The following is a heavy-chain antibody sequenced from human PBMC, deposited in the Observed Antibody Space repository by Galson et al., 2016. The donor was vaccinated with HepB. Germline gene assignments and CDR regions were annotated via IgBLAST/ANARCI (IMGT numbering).Heavy chain of an antibody. CDR2: ISWNAAST. J-gene: IGHJ5*02. Sequence: SLRLSCATSGFNFDDYGMTWVHQTPRKGLEWVSAISWNAASTRYADFVKGRFTISRDNAKNSLYLQMNNLRGEDTALYHRVRDRSPRRYFDWPDNWFDRWGQGTLVTVSS. CDR1: GFNFDDYG. V-gene: IGHV3-20*01. D-gene: IGHD3-9*01. CDR3: VRDRSPRRYFDWPDNWFDR.